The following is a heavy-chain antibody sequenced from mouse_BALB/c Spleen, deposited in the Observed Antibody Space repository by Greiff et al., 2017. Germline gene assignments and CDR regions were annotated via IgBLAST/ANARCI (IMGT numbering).Heavy chain of an antibody. Sequence: LQQPGAELVKPGASVKMSCKASGYTFTSYNMHWVKQTPGQGLEWIGAIYPGNGDTSYNQKFKGKATLTADKSSSTAYMQLSSLTSEDSAVYYCARGGATVVSPCAYWGQGTLVTVSA. CDR1: GYTFTSYN. D-gene: IGHD1-1*01. J-gene: IGHJ3*01. CDR2: IYPGNGDT. V-gene: IGHV1-12*01. CDR3: ARGGATVVSPCAY.